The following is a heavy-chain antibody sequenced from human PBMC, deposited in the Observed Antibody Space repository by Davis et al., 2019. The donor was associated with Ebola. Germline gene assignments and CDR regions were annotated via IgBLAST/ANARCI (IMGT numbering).Heavy chain of an antibody. J-gene: IGHJ4*02. V-gene: IGHV3-30-3*01. CDR2: ISNGGTNK. CDR1: GFTFRSYS. Sequence: GESLKISCAASGFTFRSYSMHWVRQAPGKGLEWVALISNGGTNKYYADSVKGRFTISRDNSKNTLYLQMNSLRAEDTAVYYCARESSVRYFDWLFHGLGYWGQGTLVTVSS. D-gene: IGHD3-9*01. CDR3: ARESSVRYFDWLFHGLGY.